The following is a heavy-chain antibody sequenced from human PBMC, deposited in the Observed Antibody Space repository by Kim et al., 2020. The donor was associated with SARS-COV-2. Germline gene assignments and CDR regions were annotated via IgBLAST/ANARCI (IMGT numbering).Heavy chain of an antibody. CDR3: ARGRFIGSGFFRRSFDY. J-gene: IGHJ4*03. CDR2: INHSGSN. CDR1: GGSFSDYY. Sequence: SETLSLTCALYGGSFSDYYWSWIRQPPGKGLEWIGEINHSGSNNYNPSFTSRVTISVDTSKNQFSLNLSSVTAADTAVYYCARGRFIGSGFFRRSFDYWG. D-gene: IGHD3-10*01. V-gene: IGHV4-34*01.